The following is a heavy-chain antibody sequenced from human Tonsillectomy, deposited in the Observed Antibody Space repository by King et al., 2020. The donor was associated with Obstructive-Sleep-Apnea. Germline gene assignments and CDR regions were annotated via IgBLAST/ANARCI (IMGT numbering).Heavy chain of an antibody. CDR1: GGSFSSDNYN. J-gene: IGHJ3*02. D-gene: IGHD1-26*01. V-gene: IGHV4-39*07. Sequence: QLQESGPGLVKPSETLSLTCTVFGGSFSSDNYNWGWIRQSPGKGLEWIGNIYYTGYAYYSPSLNSRVTILIVTSKNLFSLKLNFVTAADTAVYFCASFLVAAPVLGAFHIWGQGTMVTVSS. CDR3: ASFLVAAPVLGAFHI. CDR2: IYYTGYA.